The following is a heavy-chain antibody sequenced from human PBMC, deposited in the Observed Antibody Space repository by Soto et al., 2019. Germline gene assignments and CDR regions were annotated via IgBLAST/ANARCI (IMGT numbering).Heavy chain of an antibody. CDR1: GYTFTRYA. J-gene: IGHJ6*02. Sequence: ASVKVSCKXSGYTFTRYAMHWVRQARGQRLEWMGWINAGNGNTKYSQKFQGRVTITRDTSASTAYMELSSLRSEDTAVYYCAKEKQLWFGEDYYYGMDVWGQGTTVTVSS. D-gene: IGHD5-18*01. CDR2: INAGNGNT. V-gene: IGHV1-3*01. CDR3: AKEKQLWFGEDYYYGMDV.